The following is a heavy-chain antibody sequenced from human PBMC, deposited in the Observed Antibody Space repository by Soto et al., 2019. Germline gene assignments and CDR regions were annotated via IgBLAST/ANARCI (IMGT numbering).Heavy chain of an antibody. CDR3: ATDRGMYNYGSGSDSSSALFEY. V-gene: IGHV3-23*01. CDR2: ISGSGGST. D-gene: IGHD3-10*01. CDR1: GFTFSSYA. Sequence: EVQLLESGGGLVQPGGSLRLSCAASGFTFSSYAMSWVRQAPGKGLEWVSAISGSGGSTYYADSVKGRFTISRDNSKNTLYLQMNSLRAEDTAEYYCATDRGMYNYGSGSDSSSALFEYWGQGTLITVSS. J-gene: IGHJ4*02.